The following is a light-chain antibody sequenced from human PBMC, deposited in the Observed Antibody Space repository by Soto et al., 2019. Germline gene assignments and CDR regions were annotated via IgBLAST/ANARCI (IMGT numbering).Light chain of an antibody. CDR1: QSVDSK. Sequence: DIVMTRSPAALSVSPGQRATLSCWASQSVDSKLAWYQQKPGQAPRLLISGASTRATGISARFSGSGSGTDFTLTITSLQPEDFAVYYCQQYYSGYTFGQGTKLEI. J-gene: IGKJ2*01. V-gene: IGKV3-15*01. CDR2: GAS. CDR3: QQYYSGYT.